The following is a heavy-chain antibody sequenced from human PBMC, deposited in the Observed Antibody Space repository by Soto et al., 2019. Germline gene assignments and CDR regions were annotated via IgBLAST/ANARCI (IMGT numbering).Heavy chain of an antibody. Sequence: QVQLVQSGAEVKKPGSSVKVSCKASGGTFSSYAISWVRQAPGQGLEWMGGIIPIFGTANYAQKFQGRVTITADESTSTAYMELSSLRSEDTAVYYCARRGHFWSRVAHYYYYYGMDVWGQGTTVTVSS. CDR2: IIPIFGTA. V-gene: IGHV1-69*01. J-gene: IGHJ6*02. CDR1: GGTFSSYA. CDR3: ARRGHFWSRVAHYYYYYGMDV. D-gene: IGHD3-3*02.